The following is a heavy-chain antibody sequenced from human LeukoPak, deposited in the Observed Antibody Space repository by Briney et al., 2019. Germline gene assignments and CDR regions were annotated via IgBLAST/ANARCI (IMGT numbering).Heavy chain of an antibody. CDR3: AKEGWLRYQGY. CDR2: ISWNSDNI. D-gene: IGHD5-12*01. Sequence: SLRLSCVASGFTFDDYAMHWVWQAPGKGLEWVSGISWNSDNIGYADSVKGRFTISRDNAKNSLYLQVNSLRAEDTAVYYCAKEGWLRYQGYWGQGTLVTVSS. CDR1: GFTFDDYA. V-gene: IGHV3-9*01. J-gene: IGHJ4*02.